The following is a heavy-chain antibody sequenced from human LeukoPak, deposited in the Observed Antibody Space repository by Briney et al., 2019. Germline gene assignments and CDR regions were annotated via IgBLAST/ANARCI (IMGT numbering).Heavy chain of an antibody. CDR3: ARDLSGSYYTYFDY. CDR1: GFTFSSYW. CDR2: IKQDGSEK. V-gene: IGHV3-7*03. D-gene: IGHD3-10*01. Sequence: GGSLRLSCAASGFTFSSYWMSWVRQAPGKGLEGVANIKQDGSEKYYVDSVKGRFTISRDNAKNSLYLQMNSLRAEDTAVYYCARDLSGSYYTYFDYWGQGTLVTVSS. J-gene: IGHJ4*02.